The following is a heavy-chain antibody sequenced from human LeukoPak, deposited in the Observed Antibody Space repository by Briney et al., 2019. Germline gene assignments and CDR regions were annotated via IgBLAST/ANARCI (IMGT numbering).Heavy chain of an antibody. CDR3: ARGMGGNWFDP. V-gene: IGHV4-59*01. CDR2: IYYGGST. CDR1: GGSISSYY. Sequence: SETLSLTCTVSGGSISSYYWSWIRQPPGKGLEWIGYIYYGGSTNYNPSLKSRVTISVDTSKNQFSLKLSSVTAADTATYYCARGMGGNWFDPWGQGTLVTVSS. D-gene: IGHD2-8*01. J-gene: IGHJ5*02.